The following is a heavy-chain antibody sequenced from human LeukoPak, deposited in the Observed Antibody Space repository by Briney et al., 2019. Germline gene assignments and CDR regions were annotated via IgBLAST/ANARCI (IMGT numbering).Heavy chain of an antibody. CDR3: ARRRSSWYSRDWFDP. J-gene: IGHJ5*02. D-gene: IGHD6-13*01. CDR2: IYDSGST. CDR1: GGSIRSSYYY. Sequence: PSETLSLTCTVSGGSIRSSYYYWGWIRQPPGKGLEWIGSIYDSGSTYYNPSLKSRVTISVDTSKNQFSLKLNSVAAADTAVYYCARRRSSWYSRDWFDPWGQGTLVTVSS. V-gene: IGHV4-39*01.